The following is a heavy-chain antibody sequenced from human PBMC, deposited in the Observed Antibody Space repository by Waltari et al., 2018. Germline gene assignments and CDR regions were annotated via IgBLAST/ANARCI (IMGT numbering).Heavy chain of an antibody. D-gene: IGHD1-1*01. V-gene: IGHV4-38-2*01. CDR3: ARRQGTYAFDI. CDR1: SGYY. Sequence: SGYYWGWIRQPPGKGLEWIGSIYHSGSTYYNPSLKSRVTISVDTSKNQFSLKLSSVTAADTAVYYCARRQGTYAFDIWGQGTMVTVSS. CDR2: IYHSGST. J-gene: IGHJ3*02.